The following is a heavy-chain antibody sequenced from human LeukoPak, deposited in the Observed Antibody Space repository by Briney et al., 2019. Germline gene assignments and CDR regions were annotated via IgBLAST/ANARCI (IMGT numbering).Heavy chain of an antibody. CDR1: GGSISSSSYY. J-gene: IGHJ4*02. CDR3: ARHQAGYCSGGSCYEFDY. V-gene: IGHV4-39*01. CDR2: IYYSGST. D-gene: IGHD2-15*01. Sequence: SETLSLTCTVSGGSISSSSYYWGWIRQPPGKGLEWIGSIYYSGSTYYNPSLKSRVTISVDTSKNQFSLKLSSVTAADTAVYSCARHQAGYCSGGSCYEFDYWGQGTLVTVSS.